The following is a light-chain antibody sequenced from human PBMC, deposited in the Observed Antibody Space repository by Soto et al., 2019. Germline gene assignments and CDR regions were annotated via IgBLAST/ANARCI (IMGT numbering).Light chain of an antibody. V-gene: IGKV3-15*01. Sequence: EIVMTQSPATLSVSPGERATLSCRASQSVSSNLAWYQQKPGQAPRLLIYGASTRATGIPARFSGSGSGTDFTLTITSLRPEDFGVYYCQQYRSWPRTFGQGTKVDIK. CDR1: QSVSSN. CDR2: GAS. J-gene: IGKJ1*01. CDR3: QQYRSWPRT.